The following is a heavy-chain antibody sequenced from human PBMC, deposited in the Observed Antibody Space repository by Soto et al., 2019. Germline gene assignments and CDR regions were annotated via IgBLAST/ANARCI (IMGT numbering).Heavy chain of an antibody. CDR2: IWYDGTRK. V-gene: IGHV3-33*01. CDR3: ARDPHSSFDY. J-gene: IGHJ4*02. Sequence: QVQLVVSGGGVVQAGTSLRLSCAASGFSFSSHGMHWVRQAPGKGLEWVAVIWYDGTRKYYADSVKGRFTISRDDSKNLVYLQMNSLRAEDTAVYYGARDPHSSFDYWGQGTLVTVSS. CDR1: GFSFSSHG. D-gene: IGHD2-21*01.